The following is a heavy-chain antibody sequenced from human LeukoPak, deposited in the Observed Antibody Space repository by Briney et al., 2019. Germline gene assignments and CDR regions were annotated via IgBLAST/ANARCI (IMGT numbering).Heavy chain of an antibody. Sequence: SQTLSLTCAISGDSVSSNSATWNWIRQSPSRGLEWLGRTYYSSKWYNDYAVSVKSRITINPDTSKNQFSLQLNSVTPEDTAVYYCASSTTGTVGAPLNWFDPWGQGTLVTVSS. V-gene: IGHV6-1*01. D-gene: IGHD1-1*01. CDR2: TYYSSKWYN. CDR1: GDSVSSNSAT. J-gene: IGHJ5*02. CDR3: ASSTTGTVGAPLNWFDP.